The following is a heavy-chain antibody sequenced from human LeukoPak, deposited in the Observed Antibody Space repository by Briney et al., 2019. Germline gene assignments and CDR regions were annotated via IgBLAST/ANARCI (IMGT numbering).Heavy chain of an antibody. V-gene: IGHV4-39*07. Sequence: SETLSLTCTVSGGYISSSSYYWGWIRQPPGKGLEWIGSIYYSGSTYYNPSLKSRVTISVDTSKNQFSLKLSSVTAADTAVYYCARVPMVRGVIDYWGQGTLVTVSS. CDR1: GGYISSSSYY. D-gene: IGHD3-10*01. CDR2: IYYSGST. J-gene: IGHJ4*02. CDR3: ARVPMVRGVIDY.